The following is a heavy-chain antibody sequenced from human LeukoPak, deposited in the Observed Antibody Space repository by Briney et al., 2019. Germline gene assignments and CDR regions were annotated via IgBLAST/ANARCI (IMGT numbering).Heavy chain of an antibody. CDR1: GGSISTFY. D-gene: IGHD2-15*01. V-gene: IGHV4-4*07. CDR3: ASKVAYCSGGSCYGYFDY. Sequence: SETLSLTCTVSGGSISTFYWSRIRQPAGKGLEWIGRIYTSGSTNYNPSLKSRVAISVDTSKNQFSLKLSSVTAADTAMYYCASKVAYCSGGSCYGYFDYWGQGTLVTVSS. CDR2: IYTSGST. J-gene: IGHJ4*02.